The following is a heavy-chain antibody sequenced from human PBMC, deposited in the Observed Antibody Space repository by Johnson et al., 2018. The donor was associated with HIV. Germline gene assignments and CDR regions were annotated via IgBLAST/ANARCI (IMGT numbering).Heavy chain of an antibody. Sequence: QVQLVESGGGVVRPGGSLRLSCAASGFTFSSYGVHWVRQAPGQGLEWVAVISYDGSNKYYADSVKGRVTISRDNSKKKMYLQMNSLRPEDTAVYYCAKDRAEMVVVHDAFDMWGQGTMVTVSS. CDR3: AKDRAEMVVVHDAFDM. CDR2: ISYDGSNK. D-gene: IGHD3-22*01. V-gene: IGHV3-30*18. CDR1: GFTFSSYG. J-gene: IGHJ3*02.